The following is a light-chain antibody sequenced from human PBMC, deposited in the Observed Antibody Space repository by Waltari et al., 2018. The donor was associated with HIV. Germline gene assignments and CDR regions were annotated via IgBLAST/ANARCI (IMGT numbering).Light chain of an antibody. CDR3: LQHHTYPHV. CDR2: SSS. J-gene: IGKJ1*01. CDR1: QGIGNN. V-gene: IGKV1-17*01. Sequence: DIQMTQSPSSLAASVGDRFTITCRASQGIGNNLAWYQQIPGKAPRRLIYSSSNLQNGVPSRFSGSGSGTEFTLTVTSLQSEDFATYYCLQHHTYPHVFGQGTKVDIK.